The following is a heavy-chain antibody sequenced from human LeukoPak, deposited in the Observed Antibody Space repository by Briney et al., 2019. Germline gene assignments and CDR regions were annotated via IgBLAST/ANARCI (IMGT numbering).Heavy chain of an antibody. CDR2: IYPGDSDT. J-gene: IGHJ6*03. D-gene: IGHD2-21*02. V-gene: IGHV5-51*01. Sequence: GESLKISCKGSGYSFTNYWIGWVRQMPGKGLEWMGIIYPGDSDTRYSPSFRGQVTISADKSISTAYLQWSSLKASDTAMYYCARQSGDYSYYHYMDVWGKGTTVTISS. CDR3: ARQSGDYSYYHYMDV. CDR1: GYSFTNYW.